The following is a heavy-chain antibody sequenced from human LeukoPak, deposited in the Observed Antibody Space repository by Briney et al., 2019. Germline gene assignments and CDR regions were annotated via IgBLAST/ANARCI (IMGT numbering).Heavy chain of an antibody. CDR2: IGDSGVPT. V-gene: IGHV3-23*01. CDR1: GFPFTNAW. Sequence: GESLKISCAVSGFPFTNAWMHWVRQAPGRGLEWVSSIGDSGVPTYYADSVKGRFTISRDNSQNTLYLQMNSLGADDTAVYYCAKVATWTYFDSWGQGTLVTVSS. D-gene: IGHD3/OR15-3a*01. CDR3: AKVATWTYFDS. J-gene: IGHJ4*02.